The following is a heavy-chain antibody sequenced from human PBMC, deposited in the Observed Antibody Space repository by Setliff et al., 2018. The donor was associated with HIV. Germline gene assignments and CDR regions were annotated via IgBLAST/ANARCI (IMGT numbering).Heavy chain of an antibody. CDR3: ARHYTGGRPLEVFDI. J-gene: IGHJ3*02. D-gene: IGHD1-1*01. Sequence: ASVKVSCKASGYTYTNYAISWVRQAPGQGLEWMGYVSAYNANTNYAQNFRGRVTMTTDTSTTTVSMELRSLRADDTALYYCARHYTGGRPLEVFDIWGQGTMVT. CDR2: VSAYNANT. V-gene: IGHV1-18*01. CDR1: GYTYTNYA.